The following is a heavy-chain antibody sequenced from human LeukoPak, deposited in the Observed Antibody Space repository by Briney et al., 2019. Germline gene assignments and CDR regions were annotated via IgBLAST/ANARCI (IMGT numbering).Heavy chain of an antibody. D-gene: IGHD2-21*02. CDR1: GFTVSNNY. V-gene: IGHV3-66*01. CDR2: IYGGGST. Sequence: PGGSLRLSWAASGFTVSNNYMIWVRQATGKGLEWVSVIYGGGSTYYADSVKGRFTISRDNSKNTLYLQMNSLRAEDTAVYYCAGKNIVVVTASPHYRFDPWGQGTLVTFSS. CDR3: AGKNIVVVTASPHYRFDP. J-gene: IGHJ5*02.